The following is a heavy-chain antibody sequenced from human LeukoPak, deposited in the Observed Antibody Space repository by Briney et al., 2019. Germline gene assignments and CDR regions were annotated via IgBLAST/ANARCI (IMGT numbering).Heavy chain of an antibody. V-gene: IGHV3-23*01. CDR2: ISGSGGST. CDR3: ARNPILGYCSSTSCYVFDY. CDR1: GFTFSSYA. J-gene: IGHJ4*02. Sequence: GGSLRLSCAASGFTFSSYAMSWVRQAPGKGLEWVSAISGSGGSTYYADSVKGRFTISRDNSKNTLYLQINSLRAEDTAVYYCARNPILGYCSSTSCYVFDYWGQGTLVTVSS. D-gene: IGHD2-2*01.